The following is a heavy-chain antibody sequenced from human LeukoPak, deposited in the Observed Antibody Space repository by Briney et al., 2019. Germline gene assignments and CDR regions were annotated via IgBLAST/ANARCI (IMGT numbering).Heavy chain of an antibody. V-gene: IGHV4-38-2*02. CDR2: IYHSGST. J-gene: IGHJ5*02. CDR1: GYSISSGYY. CDR3: ARRNCSGGSCYGPNWFDP. D-gene: IGHD2-15*01. Sequence: PSETLSLTCTVSGYSISSGYYWGWIRQPPGKGLEWIGSIYHSGSTYYNPSLKSRVTISVDTSKNQFSLKLSSVTAADTAVYYCARRNCSGGSCYGPNWFDPWGQGTLVTVSS.